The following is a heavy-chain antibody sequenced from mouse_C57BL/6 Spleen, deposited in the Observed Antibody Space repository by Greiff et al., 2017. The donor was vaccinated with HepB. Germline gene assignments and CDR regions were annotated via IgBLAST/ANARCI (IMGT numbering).Heavy chain of an antibody. D-gene: IGHD2-1*01. Sequence: EVQLQQSGPELVKPGASVKISCKASGYSFTGYYMNWVKQSPEKSLEWIGEINPSTGGTTYNQKFKAKATLTVDKSSSTAYMQLKSLTSEDSAVYYCARRSYYGNYSAWFAYWGQGTLVTVSA. V-gene: IGHV1-42*01. CDR1: GYSFTGYY. CDR3: ARRSYYGNYSAWFAY. CDR2: INPSTGGT. J-gene: IGHJ3*01.